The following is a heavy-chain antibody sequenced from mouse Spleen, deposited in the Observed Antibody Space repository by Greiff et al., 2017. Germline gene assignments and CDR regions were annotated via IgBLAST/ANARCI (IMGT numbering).Heavy chain of an antibody. J-gene: IGHJ3*01. CDR3: TREGTITTVVDLFAY. CDR1: GYTFTDYE. V-gene: IGHV1-15*01. Sequence: QVQLQQSGAELVRPGASVTLSCKASGYTFTDYEMHWVKQTPVHGLEWIGAIDPETGGTAYNQKFKGKAILTADKSSSTAYMELRSLTSEDSAVYYCTREGTITTVVDLFAYWGQGTLVTVSA. D-gene: IGHD1-1*01. CDR2: IDPETGGT.